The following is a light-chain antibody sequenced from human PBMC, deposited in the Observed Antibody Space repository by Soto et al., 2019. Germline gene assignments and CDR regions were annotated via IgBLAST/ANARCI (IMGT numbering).Light chain of an antibody. Sequence: QSVLTQPASVSGSPGQSITISCTGTSSDVGGYNYVSWYQQHPGKAPKLMIYDVSNRPSGVSNRFSGSKSGNTASLTISGLQAEDEADYYCSSYTSSLVAFGGGTKVTVL. V-gene: IGLV2-14*01. J-gene: IGLJ2*01. CDR3: SSYTSSLVA. CDR1: SSDVGGYNY. CDR2: DVS.